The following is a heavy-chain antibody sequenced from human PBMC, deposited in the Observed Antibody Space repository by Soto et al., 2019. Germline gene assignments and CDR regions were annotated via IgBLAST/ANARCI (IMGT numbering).Heavy chain of an antibody. D-gene: IGHD5-18*01. CDR1: GGSIRSGGYY. Sequence: SETLSLTCTVSGGSIRSGGYYWSWVRQNPRRGLEWIGNIYYSGNTYYNPSLKSRLTISVDTSKNQFSLNLSSVAAADTAVYYCARDRLMATAGTARHYFGLDVWGQGTTVTVSS. CDR3: ARDRLMATAGTARHYFGLDV. CDR2: IYYSGNT. V-gene: IGHV4-31*03. J-gene: IGHJ6*02.